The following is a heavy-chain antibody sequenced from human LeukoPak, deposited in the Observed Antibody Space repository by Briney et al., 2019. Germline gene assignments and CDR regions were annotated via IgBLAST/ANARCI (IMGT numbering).Heavy chain of an antibody. V-gene: IGHV4-59*01. D-gene: IGHD5-12*01. Sequence: SETLSLTCTVSGGSISRYYWSWIRQPPGKGLEWIGYIYYSGSTNYNPSLKSRVTISVDTSKNQFSLKLSSVTAADTAVYYCARAGVATITVDYWGQGTLVTVSS. J-gene: IGHJ4*02. CDR2: IYYSGST. CDR1: GGSISRYY. CDR3: ARAGVATITVDY.